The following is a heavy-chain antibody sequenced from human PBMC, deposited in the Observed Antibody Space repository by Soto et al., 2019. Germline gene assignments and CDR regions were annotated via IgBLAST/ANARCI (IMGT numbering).Heavy chain of an antibody. CDR2: ISGSGGST. CDR3: AKRKRDYYGSGPLGVRLHYYGMDV. Sequence: PGGSLRLSCAASGFTFSSYAMSWVRQATGKGLEWVSAISGSGGSTYYADSVKGRFTISRDNSKNTLYLQMNSLRAEDTAVYYCAKRKRDYYGSGPLGVRLHYYGMDVWGQGTTVTVSS. J-gene: IGHJ6*02. D-gene: IGHD3-10*01. CDR1: GFTFSSYA. V-gene: IGHV3-23*01.